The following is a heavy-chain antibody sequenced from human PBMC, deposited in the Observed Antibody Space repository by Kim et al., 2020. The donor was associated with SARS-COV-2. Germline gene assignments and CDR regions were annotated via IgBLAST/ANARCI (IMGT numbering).Heavy chain of an antibody. Sequence: YHPPLKGRVTISVDTSKNQFSLKLSSVTAADTAVYYCARVLASGSYSFDYWGQGTLVTVSS. J-gene: IGHJ4*02. V-gene: IGHV4-59*01. D-gene: IGHD1-26*01. CDR3: ARVLASGSYSFDY.